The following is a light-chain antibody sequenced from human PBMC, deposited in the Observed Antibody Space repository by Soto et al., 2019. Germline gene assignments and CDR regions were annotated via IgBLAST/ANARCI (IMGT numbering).Light chain of an antibody. CDR2: KAS. CDR3: QQYNSYWT. CDR1: QSISSW. V-gene: IGKV1-5*03. J-gene: IGKJ1*01. Sequence: DIQMTQSPSTLSASVGDRVTITCRASQSISSWLAWYQQKPGKAPKLLIYKASSLESGVPSSVSGSGSGTEFTLTNSSLQPDDFATYYCQQYNSYWTFGQGNKVEIK.